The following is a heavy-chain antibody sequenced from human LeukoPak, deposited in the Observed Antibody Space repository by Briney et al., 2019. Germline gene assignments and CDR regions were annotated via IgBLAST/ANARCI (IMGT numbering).Heavy chain of an antibody. CDR1: GFTFSSYW. V-gene: IGHV3-7*03. J-gene: IGHJ4*02. D-gene: IGHD3-9*01. Sequence: GGSLRLSCAASGFTFSSYWMSWVRQAPGKGLEWVANIKQDGSEKYYVDSVKVRFTISRDNAKNSLYLQMNSLRAEDTAVYYCARDEYDILTGKELDYWGQGILVTVSS. CDR3: ARDEYDILTGKELDY. CDR2: IKQDGSEK.